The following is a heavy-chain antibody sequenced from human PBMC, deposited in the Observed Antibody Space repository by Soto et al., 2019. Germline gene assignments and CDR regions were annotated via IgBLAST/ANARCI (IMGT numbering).Heavy chain of an antibody. Sequence: QVQLQESGPGLVKPSQTLSLTCTVSGGSICSGGYYWSWIRQHPGKGLEWIGYIYYSTYYNPSLKSRVTISVHTAKNQFSLKLSSVTAADTAVYYCARDYRASYPAYYYYGMDVWGQGTTVTVSS. CDR1: GGSICSGGYY. CDR3: ARDYRASYPAYYYYGMDV. CDR2: IYYST. J-gene: IGHJ6*02. D-gene: IGHD3-16*02. V-gene: IGHV4-31*03.